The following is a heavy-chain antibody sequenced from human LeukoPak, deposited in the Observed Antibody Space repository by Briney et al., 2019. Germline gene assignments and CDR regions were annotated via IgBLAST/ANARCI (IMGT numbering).Heavy chain of an antibody. V-gene: IGHV3-30*04. CDR1: GFTFSSYA. D-gene: IGHD2-2*01. J-gene: IGHJ3*02. Sequence: PGRSLRLSCAASGFTFSSYAMHWVRQAPGKGLEWVAVISYDGSNKYYADSVKGRFTISRDNSKNRLYLQMNSLRAEDTAVYYCAREGYCSSTSCQGGDNDAFDIWGQGTMVTVSS. CDR2: ISYDGSNK. CDR3: AREGYCSSTSCQGGDNDAFDI.